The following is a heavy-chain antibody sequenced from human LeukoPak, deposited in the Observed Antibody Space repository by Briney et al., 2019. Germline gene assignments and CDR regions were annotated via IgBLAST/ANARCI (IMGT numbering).Heavy chain of an antibody. J-gene: IGHJ6*03. CDR3: AXXXXXXXXXXXXXXYXXXXV. Sequence: GSFXXYYWSWIRQSPGXXLXGIGYIYHSGSTDYNSSLKSRVTISVDTCKNQVSLRLSSVTAADTAVYYVAXXXXXXXXXXXXXXYXXXXVWGKGXTXTVSS. V-gene: IGHV4-59*01. CDR2: IYHSGST. CDR1: GSFXXYY.